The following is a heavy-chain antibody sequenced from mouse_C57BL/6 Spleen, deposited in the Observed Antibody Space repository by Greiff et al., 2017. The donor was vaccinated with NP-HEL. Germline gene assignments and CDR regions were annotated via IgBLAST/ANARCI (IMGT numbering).Heavy chain of an antibody. CDR3: ARNNYSNYDAMDY. J-gene: IGHJ4*01. Sequence: VQLQQSGPGLVQPSQSLSITCTVSGFSLTSYGVHWVRQSPGKGLEWLGVIWSGGSTDYNAAFISRLSISKDNSKSQVFFKMNSLQADDTAINYCARNNYSNYDAMDYWGQGTSVTVSS. CDR1: GFSLTSYG. CDR2: IWSGGST. V-gene: IGHV2-2*01. D-gene: IGHD2-5*01.